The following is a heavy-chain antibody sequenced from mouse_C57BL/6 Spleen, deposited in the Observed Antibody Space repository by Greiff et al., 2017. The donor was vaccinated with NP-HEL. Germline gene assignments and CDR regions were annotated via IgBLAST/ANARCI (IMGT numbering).Heavy chain of an antibody. CDR1: GFTFSSYA. CDR2: ISDGGSYT. D-gene: IGHD1-1*01. J-gene: IGHJ4*01. Sequence: EVQVVESGGGLVKPGGSLKLSCAASGFTFSSYAMSWVRQTPEKRLEWVATISDGGSYTYYPDNVKGRFTISRDNAKNNLYLQMSQLKSEDTAMYYCVRDHYYGSSLYAMDYWGQGTSVTVSS. CDR3: VRDHYYGSSLYAMDY. V-gene: IGHV5-4*01.